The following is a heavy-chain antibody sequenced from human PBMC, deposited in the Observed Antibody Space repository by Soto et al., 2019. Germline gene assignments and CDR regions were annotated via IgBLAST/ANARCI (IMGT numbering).Heavy chain of an antibody. Sequence: SETLSLTCTVSGGSINNHYWSWIRQPPGKGLEWIGYIYYTGSTNYNPSLKSRVTISVDTSKNQFSLNLTSLTAADTAIYYCARSSWYSEYWGQGTLVTV. V-gene: IGHV4-59*11. CDR2: IYYTGST. CDR1: GGSINNHY. CDR3: ARSSWYSEY. D-gene: IGHD2-15*01. J-gene: IGHJ4*02.